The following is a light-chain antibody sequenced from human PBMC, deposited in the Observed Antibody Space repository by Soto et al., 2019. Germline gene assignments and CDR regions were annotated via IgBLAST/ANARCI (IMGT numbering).Light chain of an antibody. J-gene: IGKJ1*01. CDR1: QSISSW. CDR3: QQYNSLWT. Sequence: DIQMTQSPSTLSASVGDRVTITCRASQSISSWLAWYQQKPGKAPMLLIYKASVLESGVPSSFSGSGSGTEFTLTIRILQPDDFATYFCQQYNSLWTFGQGTKVEIK. V-gene: IGKV1-5*03. CDR2: KAS.